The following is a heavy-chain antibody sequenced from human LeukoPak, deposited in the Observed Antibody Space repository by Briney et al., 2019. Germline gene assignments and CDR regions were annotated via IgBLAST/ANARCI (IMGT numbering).Heavy chain of an antibody. CDR1: GGSISSYY. Sequence: SETLSLTCTVSGGSISSYYWSWIRQPPGKGLEWIGSMSYSGHTYYNPSLKSRVTISVDTSKNQFSLKLSSVTAADTAVYYCARHSSGGAGWFDPWGQGTLVTVSS. V-gene: IGHV4-39*01. CDR2: MSYSGHT. D-gene: IGHD3-10*01. CDR3: ARHSSGGAGWFDP. J-gene: IGHJ5*02.